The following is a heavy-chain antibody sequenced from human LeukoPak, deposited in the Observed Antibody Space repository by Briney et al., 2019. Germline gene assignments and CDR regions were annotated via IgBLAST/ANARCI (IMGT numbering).Heavy chain of an antibody. CDR2: IYYSGST. CDR3: ARLPFTDYYYYGMDV. V-gene: IGHV4-59*08. J-gene: IGHJ6*02. CDR1: GGSISSYD. Sequence: SDTLSLTGTVSGGSISSYDWSWIGQPPGKGLEWMGYIYYSGSTNYNASLKRGVTISVDTSKNQFSLKLSSVTAPHTVVYYCARLPFTDYYYYGMDVWGQGTTVTVSS.